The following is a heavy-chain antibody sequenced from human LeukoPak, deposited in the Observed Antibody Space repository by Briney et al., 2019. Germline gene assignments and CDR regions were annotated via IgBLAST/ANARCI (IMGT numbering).Heavy chain of an antibody. CDR2: IIPILGIA. CDR3: AIGMVRGVIYYYYGMDA. J-gene: IGHJ6*02. V-gene: IGHV1-69*04. D-gene: IGHD3-10*01. Sequence: SVKVSCKASGGTFSSYAISWVRQAPGQGLEWMGRIIPILGIANYAQKFQGRVTITADKSTSTAYMELSSLRSEDTAVYYCAIGMVRGVIYYYYGMDAWGQGTTVTVSS. CDR1: GGTFSSYA.